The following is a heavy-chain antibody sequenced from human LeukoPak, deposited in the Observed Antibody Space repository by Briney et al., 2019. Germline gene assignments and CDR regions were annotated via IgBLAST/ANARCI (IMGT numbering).Heavy chain of an antibody. J-gene: IGHJ4*02. Sequence: PGGSLRLSCVSSGFTFSDYEMNWVRQAPGKGLEWVSYISSFDSTTDYADSVRARSTISRDNAMNSLYLQMDSLRAEDTAVYFCESDRKYFDSTGYPKRIFDFWGKGTMVTVS. CDR1: GFTFSDYE. CDR3: ESDRKYFDSTGYPKRIFDF. D-gene: IGHD3-22*01. V-gene: IGHV3-48*03. CDR2: ISSFDSTT.